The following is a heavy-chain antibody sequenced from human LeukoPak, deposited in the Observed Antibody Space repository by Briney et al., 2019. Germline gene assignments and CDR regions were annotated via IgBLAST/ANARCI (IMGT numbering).Heavy chain of an antibody. D-gene: IGHD6-19*01. V-gene: IGHV4-59*12. Sequence: SETLSLTCTVSGGSISSYYWSWIRQPPGKGLEWIGYIYYSGSTNYNPSLKSRVTISVDKSKNQFSLKLSSVTTADTAVYYCARRGPIAVASYYFDYWGQGTLVTVSS. CDR2: IYYSGST. CDR1: GGSISSYY. CDR3: ARRGPIAVASYYFDY. J-gene: IGHJ4*02.